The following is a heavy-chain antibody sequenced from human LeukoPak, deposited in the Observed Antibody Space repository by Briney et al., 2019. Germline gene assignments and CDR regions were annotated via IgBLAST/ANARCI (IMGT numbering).Heavy chain of an antibody. Sequence: VASVKVSCKASGYTFTSYDINWVRQATGQGLEWMGWMNPNSDNTGYAQKFQGRVTMTRDTSTSTVYMELSSLRSEDTAVYYCARDSMAAAGTRWSYWGQGTLVTVSS. CDR2: MNPNSDNT. V-gene: IGHV1-8*02. CDR3: ARDSMAAAGTRWSY. J-gene: IGHJ4*02. CDR1: GYTFTSYD. D-gene: IGHD6-13*01.